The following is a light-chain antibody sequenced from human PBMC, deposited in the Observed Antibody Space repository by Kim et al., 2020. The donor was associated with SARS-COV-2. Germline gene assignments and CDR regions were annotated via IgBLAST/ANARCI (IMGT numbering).Light chain of an antibody. CDR2: QDV. Sequence: SPGQTATITGSGDALSKQYSYWYQQKPGQAPVLTIYQDVERPSGIPERFSGSTSGTTVTLTIIAVQAEDEADYYCQSADTSGTSVLFGGGTQLTVL. J-gene: IGLJ2*01. V-gene: IGLV3-25*03. CDR1: ALSKQY. CDR3: QSADTSGTSVL.